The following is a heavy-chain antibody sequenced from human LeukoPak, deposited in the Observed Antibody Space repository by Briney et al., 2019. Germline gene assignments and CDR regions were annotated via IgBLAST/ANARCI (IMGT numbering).Heavy chain of an antibody. J-gene: IGHJ4*02. CDR2: IYYSGST. CDR1: GGSISSYY. V-gene: IGHV4-59*01. Sequence: SETLSLTCTVSGGSISSYYWSWIRQPPGKGLEWIGYIYYSGSTNYNPSLKSRVTISVDTSKNQFSLKLSSVTAADTAVYYCALMSDNWYFDYWGQGTLVTVSA. CDR3: ALMSDNWYFDY. D-gene: IGHD1-20*01.